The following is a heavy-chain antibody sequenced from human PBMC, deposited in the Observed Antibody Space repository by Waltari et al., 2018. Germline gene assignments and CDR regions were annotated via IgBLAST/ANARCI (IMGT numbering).Heavy chain of an antibody. V-gene: IGHV3-53*01. CDR2: IYSGGLT. CDR1: GFIVSNTY. CDR3: ARDASDSFDI. Sequence: EVQLVESGGGLIQPGESLRLSCAASGFIVSNTYMCWVRQAPGRGLEWVSVIYSGGLTYYADSVKGRFIISRDDTKNTLYLQMNRLRAEDTAVYYCARDASDSFDIWGQGTMVTVSS. J-gene: IGHJ3*02.